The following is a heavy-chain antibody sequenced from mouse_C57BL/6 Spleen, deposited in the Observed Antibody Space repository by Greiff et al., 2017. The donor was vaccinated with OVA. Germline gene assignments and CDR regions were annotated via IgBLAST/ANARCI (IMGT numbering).Heavy chain of an antibody. CDR3: ARDEVSTMVPFDY. Sequence: EVQVVESGPVLVKPGASVKMSCKASGYTFTDYYMNWVKQSHGKSLEWIGVINPYNGGTSYNQKFKGKATLTVDKSSSTAYMELNSLTSEDSAVYYCARDEVSTMVPFDYWGQGTTLTVSS. D-gene: IGHD2-2*01. CDR2: INPYNGGT. J-gene: IGHJ2*01. V-gene: IGHV1-19*01. CDR1: GYTFTDYY.